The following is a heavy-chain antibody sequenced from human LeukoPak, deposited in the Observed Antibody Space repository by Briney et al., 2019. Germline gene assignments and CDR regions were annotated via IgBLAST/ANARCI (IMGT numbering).Heavy chain of an antibody. J-gene: IGHJ6*02. CDR3: ARYSSSWTDYYYYYGMDV. Sequence: SVKVSCKASGGTFSSYAISWVRQAPGQGLEWMGGIIPIFGTANYAQKFQGRVTITADESTSTAYMELSSLRSEDTAVYYCARYSSSWTDYYYYYGMDVWGQGTTVTVSS. CDR2: IIPIFGTA. V-gene: IGHV1-69*13. D-gene: IGHD6-13*01. CDR1: GGTFSSYA.